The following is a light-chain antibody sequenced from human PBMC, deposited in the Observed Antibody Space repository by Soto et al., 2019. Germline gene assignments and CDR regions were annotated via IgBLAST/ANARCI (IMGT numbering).Light chain of an antibody. Sequence: MAWWQSQRTLSSPPRYIAMLYRRVSQSVGSNLLAWYQQKRGQAPRLLIYGASNRATGIPDRFSGSGSGTDFTLTISRLEPEDFAVYYCQQYGSSPRTFGQRTKVDIK. CDR1: QSVGSNL. V-gene: IGKV3-20*01. CDR2: GAS. J-gene: IGKJ1*01. CDR3: QQYGSSPRT.